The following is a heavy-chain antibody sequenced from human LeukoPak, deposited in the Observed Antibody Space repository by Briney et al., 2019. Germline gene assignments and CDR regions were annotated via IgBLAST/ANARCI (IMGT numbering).Heavy chain of an antibody. CDR1: GFSFEAYG. CDR2: ITWNSDDM. V-gene: IGHV3-9*01. J-gene: IGHJ4*02. Sequence: GGSLRLSCAASGFSFEAYGMYWVRQAPGKGLEWVSGITWNSDDMAYADSVKGRFTISRDNAKNCLYLQMNSLTVEDTALYYCTRVTSWRTGFDYWGQGTLVAVSS. CDR3: TRVTSWRTGFDY. D-gene: IGHD1-1*01.